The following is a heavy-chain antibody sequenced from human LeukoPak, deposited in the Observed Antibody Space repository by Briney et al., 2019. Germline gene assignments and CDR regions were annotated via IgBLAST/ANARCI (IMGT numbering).Heavy chain of an antibody. CDR3: ARGDTVYSSSPVDY. CDR2: ISYDGSNK. Sequence: GRSLRLSCAASGFTFSSYAMHWVRQAPGKGLEWVAVISYDGSNKYYADSVKGRFTISRDNSKNTLYLQMNSLRAEDTAVYYCARGDTVYSSSPVDYWGQGALVTVSS. V-gene: IGHV3-30-3*01. CDR1: GFTFSSYA. D-gene: IGHD6-6*01. J-gene: IGHJ4*02.